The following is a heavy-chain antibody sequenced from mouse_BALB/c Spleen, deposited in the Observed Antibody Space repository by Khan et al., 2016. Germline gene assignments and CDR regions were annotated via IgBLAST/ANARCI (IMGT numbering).Heavy chain of an antibody. CDR1: GFNIKDTY. D-gene: IGHD3-3*01. V-gene: IGHV14-3*02. CDR2: IDPANCNT. Sequence: VQLKQSGAELVKPGASVKLSCTASGFNIKDTYMHWVKQRPEQGLEWIGRIDPANCNTKYDPKFQGKATITADTSSNTAYLQLSSLTSEDTAVYYCARGLGDAMDYWGQGTSVTVSS. J-gene: IGHJ4*01. CDR3: ARGLGDAMDY.